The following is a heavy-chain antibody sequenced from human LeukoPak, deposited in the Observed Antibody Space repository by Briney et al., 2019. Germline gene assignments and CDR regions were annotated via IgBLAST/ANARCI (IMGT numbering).Heavy chain of an antibody. CDR3: AKRRYDSSGHFDS. CDR2: ISGSGSYT. D-gene: IGHD3-22*01. V-gene: IGHV3-23*01. Sequence: GGSLRLSCAASGFTVSDYSMSWVRQAPGKGLEWVSAISGSGSYTDYADSVKGRFTISKDNSKNTLYMRMSSLRAEDTAVYYCAKRRYDSSGHFDSWGQGTLVTVSS. J-gene: IGHJ4*02. CDR1: GFTVSDYS.